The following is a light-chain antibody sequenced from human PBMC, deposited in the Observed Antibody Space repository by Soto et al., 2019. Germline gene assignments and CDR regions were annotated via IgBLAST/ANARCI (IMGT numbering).Light chain of an antibody. Sequence: IVMTQSPATLSVSLGERATLSCRASQSVSNNYVAWHQQPPSQAPRLLIDDACYRATGTPARFSGSGSGTDFTLTISSLEPEDAAVYYCQQRSNWIFGPGTKVD. CDR1: QSVSNNY. V-gene: IGKV3-11*01. CDR2: DAC. CDR3: QQRSNWI. J-gene: IGKJ3*01.